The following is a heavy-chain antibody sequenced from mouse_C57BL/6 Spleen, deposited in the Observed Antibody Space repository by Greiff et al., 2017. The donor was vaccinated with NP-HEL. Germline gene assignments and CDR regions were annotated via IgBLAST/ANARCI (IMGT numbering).Heavy chain of an antibody. D-gene: IGHD1-1*01. CDR3: ARDRIYYYGSRTFYAMDY. CDR1: GYTFTSYW. J-gene: IGHJ4*01. CDR2: INPSNGGT. Sequence: VQLQQPGTELVKPGASVKLSCKASGYTFTSYWMHWVKQRPGQGLEWIGNINPSNGGTNYNEKFKSKATLTVEKSSSTAYMQLSSLTSEDSAVYYCARDRIYYYGSRTFYAMDYWGQGTSVTVSS. V-gene: IGHV1-53*01.